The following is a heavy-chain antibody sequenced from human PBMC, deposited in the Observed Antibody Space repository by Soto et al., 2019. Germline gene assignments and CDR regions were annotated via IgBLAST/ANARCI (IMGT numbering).Heavy chain of an antibody. J-gene: IGHJ4*02. CDR3: AKDTWGGGRAGCDY. D-gene: IGHD3-16*01. CDR2: ISYDGSNK. CDR1: GFTFSSYG. V-gene: IGHV3-30*18. Sequence: QVQLVESGGGVVQPGRSLRLSCAASGFTFSSYGMHWVRQAPGKGLEWVAVISYDGSNKYYADSVKGRFTISRDNSKNTLYLQMNSLRAEDTAVYYCAKDTWGGGRAGCDYWGQGTLVTVSS.